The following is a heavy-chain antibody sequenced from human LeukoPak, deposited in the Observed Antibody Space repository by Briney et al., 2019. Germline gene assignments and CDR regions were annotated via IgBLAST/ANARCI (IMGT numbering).Heavy chain of an antibody. CDR3: VKANCGWGSYSVPLFDY. J-gene: IGHJ4*02. CDR1: GFTFSSNA. V-gene: IGHV3-23*01. CDR2: TSGSGDST. Sequence: PGGSLRLSCAASGFTFSSNAMSWVRQAPGKGLEWVSATSGSGDSTNYADSVKGRFTISRDNSKNTLYLQMNSLRAEDTAVYYCVKANCGWGSYSVPLFDYWGQGTLVTVSS. D-gene: IGHD3-10*01.